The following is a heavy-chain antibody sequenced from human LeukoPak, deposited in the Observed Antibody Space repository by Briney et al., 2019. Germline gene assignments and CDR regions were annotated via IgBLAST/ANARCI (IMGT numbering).Heavy chain of an antibody. J-gene: IGHJ3*02. D-gene: IGHD5-18*01. CDR3: ATSVDTAMADAFDI. Sequence: SQTLSLTCAVSGGSISSGGYSWSWIRQPPGKGLEWIGYIYHSGSTYYNPSLKSRVTISVDRSKNQFSLKLSSVTAADTAVYYCATSVDTAMADAFDIWGQGTMVTVSS. CDR2: IYHSGST. V-gene: IGHV4-30-2*01. CDR1: GGSISSGGYS.